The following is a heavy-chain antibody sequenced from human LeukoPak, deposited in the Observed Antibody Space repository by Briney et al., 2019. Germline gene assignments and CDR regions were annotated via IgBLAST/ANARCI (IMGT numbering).Heavy chain of an antibody. CDR1: GGSIGSYY. J-gene: IGHJ5*02. V-gene: IGHV4-59*08. Sequence: SETLSLTCTVSGGSIGSYYWSWIRQPPGKGLEWIGYIYYSGSTNYNPSLKSRVTISVDTSKNQFSLKLSSVTAADTAVYYCARLVLSSGWYTNTTWGQGTLVTVSS. CDR3: ARLVLSSGWYTNTT. CDR2: IYYSGST. D-gene: IGHD6-19*01.